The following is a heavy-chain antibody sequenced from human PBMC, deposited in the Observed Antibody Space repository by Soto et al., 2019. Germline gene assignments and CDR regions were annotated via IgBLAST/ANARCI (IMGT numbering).Heavy chain of an antibody. Sequence: ASVKVSCKASGDTFGRFTNNWVRQAPGQGLEWMGGIKPISDITNYAQRFQGRVTFTADASTSTVYLELSSLRSEDTAMYYCARDPSTINKLIGVWFDPWGQGTLVTVSS. CDR2: IKPISDIT. D-gene: IGHD4-4*01. CDR1: GDTFGRFT. CDR3: ARDPSTINKLIGVWFDP. V-gene: IGHV1-69*13. J-gene: IGHJ5*02.